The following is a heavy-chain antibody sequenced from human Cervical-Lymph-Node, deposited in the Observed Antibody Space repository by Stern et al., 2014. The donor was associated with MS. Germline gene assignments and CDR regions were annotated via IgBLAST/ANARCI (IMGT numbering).Heavy chain of an antibody. CDR2: IYPGDSAT. V-gene: IGHV5-51*01. Sequence: EVQLVESGAAVKKSGESLKISCKGSGYSFPAYWIAWVRQMTGKGLEWLGIIYPGDSATRYSPSHQGQVTISADKSPRTAYLQWSSLKASDTGMYYCARQEGSRHYGLDVWGQGTTVTVSS. J-gene: IGHJ6*02. CDR1: GYSFPAYW. D-gene: IGHD6-6*01. CDR3: ARQEGSRHYGLDV.